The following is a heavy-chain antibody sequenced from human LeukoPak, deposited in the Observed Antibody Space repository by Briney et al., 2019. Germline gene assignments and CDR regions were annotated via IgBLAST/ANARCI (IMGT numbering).Heavy chain of an antibody. V-gene: IGHV4-59*01. J-gene: IGHJ4*02. Sequence: SETLSLTCTVSGGSISSYYWSWIRQTPGKGLEWIGYIYYSGSTNYNPSLKSRVTISVDTSKNQFSLKLSSVTAADTAVYYCARVMSGDPNAFDYWGQGTLVTVSS. CDR2: IYYSGST. CDR1: GGSISSYY. D-gene: IGHD2-21*02. CDR3: ARVMSGDPNAFDY.